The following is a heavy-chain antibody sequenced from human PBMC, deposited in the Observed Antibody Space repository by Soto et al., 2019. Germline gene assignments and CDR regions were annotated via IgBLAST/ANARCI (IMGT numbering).Heavy chain of an antibody. V-gene: IGHV3-21*01. Sequence: GGSLRPSCAASGFTFSIYSMNWVRQAPGKGLEWVSSISSSSSYIYYANSVKGRFTISRENAKNSLYLQMNSLRAEDTAVYYCAGDPSDLWEPDQKFQHWGQGTLVTVSS. CDR1: GFTFSIYS. CDR3: AGDPSDLWEPDQKFQH. CDR2: ISSSSSYI. D-gene: IGHD1-26*01. J-gene: IGHJ1*01.